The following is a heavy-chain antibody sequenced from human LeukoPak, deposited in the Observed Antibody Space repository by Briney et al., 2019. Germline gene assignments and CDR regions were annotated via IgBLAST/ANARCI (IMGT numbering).Heavy chain of an antibody. CDR3: ARGGFVPDY. CDR2: INEDGRER. Sequence: AGGSLRLSCAASGFTFSSSWMNWVRQAPGKGLEWVAKINEDGRERYYVDSVRGRFTIFRDNAKNSLSLQMNSLRVEDTAVYYCARGGFVPDYWGQGTLVTVSS. CDR1: GFTFSSSW. V-gene: IGHV3-7*04. J-gene: IGHJ4*02. D-gene: IGHD3-10*01.